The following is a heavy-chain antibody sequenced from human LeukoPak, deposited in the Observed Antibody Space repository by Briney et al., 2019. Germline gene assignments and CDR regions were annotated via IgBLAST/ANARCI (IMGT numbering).Heavy chain of an antibody. Sequence: ASVKVSCKASGYTFTSYYMHWVRQAPGQGLEWMGIINPSGGSTSYAQKFQGRVTMTRDTSTSTVYMELSSLRSEDTAVYYCARDPRYCGGDCYRAKPNWFDPRGQGTLVTVSS. D-gene: IGHD2-21*02. V-gene: IGHV1-46*01. J-gene: IGHJ5*02. CDR2: INPSGGST. CDR1: GYTFTSYY. CDR3: ARDPRYCGGDCYRAKPNWFDP.